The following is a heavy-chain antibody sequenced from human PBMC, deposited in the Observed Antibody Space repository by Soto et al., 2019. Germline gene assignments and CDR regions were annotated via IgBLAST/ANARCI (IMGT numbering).Heavy chain of an antibody. J-gene: IGHJ5*02. CDR3: ARSLDASHWFDP. CDR1: GGSISSSSYY. CDR2: IYYSGST. Sequence: SETLSLTCTVSGGSISSSSYYWGWIRQPPGKGLEWIGSIYYSGSTYYNPSHKSRVTISVDTSKNQFSLKLSSVTAADTAVYYCARSLDASHWFDPWGQGTLVTVSS. V-gene: IGHV4-39*01. D-gene: IGHD2-8*01.